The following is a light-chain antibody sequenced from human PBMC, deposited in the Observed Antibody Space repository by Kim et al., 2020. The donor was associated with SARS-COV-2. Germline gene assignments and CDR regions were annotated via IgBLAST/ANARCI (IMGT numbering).Light chain of an antibody. V-gene: IGLV3-21*01. CDR1: NIGSKS. CDR3: QVWDTTSDLAV. CDR2: HDS. J-gene: IGLJ3*02. Sequence: SYELTQPPSVSVAPGKTARISCGENNIGSKSVHWYQQKPGQAPVLVIYHDSDRPSGIPERFSGSNSGDTATLTISRVEAGDGADYYCQVWDTTSDLAVFGGGTKVTVL.